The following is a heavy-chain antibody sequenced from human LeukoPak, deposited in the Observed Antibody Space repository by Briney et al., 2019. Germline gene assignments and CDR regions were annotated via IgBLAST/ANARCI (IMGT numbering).Heavy chain of an antibody. CDR3: ARDPLSGDSSGYPDY. CDR1: GYTFTGYY. CDR2: INPNSGGT. Sequence: ASVKVSCKASGYTFTGYYMHWVRQAPGQGLEWMGWINPNSGGTNYAQKFQGRVTMTRDTSISTAYMELSRLRSDDTAVYYCARDPLSGDSSGYPDYWGQGTLVTVSS. J-gene: IGHJ4*02. D-gene: IGHD3-22*01. V-gene: IGHV1-2*02.